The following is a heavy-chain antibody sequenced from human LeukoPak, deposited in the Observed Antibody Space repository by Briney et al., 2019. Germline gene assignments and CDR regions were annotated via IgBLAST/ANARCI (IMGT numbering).Heavy chain of an antibody. D-gene: IGHD6-6*01. CDR3: ARHRGSSSSGYLFDY. J-gene: IGHJ4*02. V-gene: IGHV4-38-2*01. CDR1: GYSISSGYY. Sequence: ASETLSLTCAVSGYSISSGYYWSWIRQPPGKGLEWLGSIYHSGSTYYNPSLKSRVTISVDTSKNQFSLKLSSVTAADTAVYYCARHRGSSSSGYLFDYWGQGTLVSVSS. CDR2: IYHSGST.